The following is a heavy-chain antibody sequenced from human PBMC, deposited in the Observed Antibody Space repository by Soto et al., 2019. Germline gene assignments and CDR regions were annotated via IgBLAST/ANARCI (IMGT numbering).Heavy chain of an antibody. J-gene: IGHJ4*02. CDR2: INPSGGST. V-gene: IGHV1-46*01. CDR3: ARSRDVDTAMVPFDY. Sequence: ASVKVSCKASGCTFTSYYMHWVRQAPGQGLEWMGIINPSGGSTSYAQKFQGRVTMTRDTSTSTVYMELSSLRSEDTAVYYCARSRDVDTAMVPFDYWGQGTLVTVSS. D-gene: IGHD5-18*01. CDR1: GCTFTSYY.